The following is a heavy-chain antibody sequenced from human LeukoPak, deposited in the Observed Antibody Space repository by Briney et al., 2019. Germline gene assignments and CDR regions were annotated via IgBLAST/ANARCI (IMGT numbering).Heavy chain of an antibody. CDR1: GFTFDAYG. J-gene: IGHJ6*03. D-gene: IGHD4-17*01. CDR2: ISSSSSYI. Sequence: GGSLRLSCAASGFTFDAYGMSWVRQAPGKGLEWVSSISSSSSYIYYADSVKGRFTISRDNAKNSLYLQMNSLRAEDTAVYYCARDRGAGDPYYMDVWGKGTTVTVSS. CDR3: ARDRGAGDPYYMDV. V-gene: IGHV3-21*01.